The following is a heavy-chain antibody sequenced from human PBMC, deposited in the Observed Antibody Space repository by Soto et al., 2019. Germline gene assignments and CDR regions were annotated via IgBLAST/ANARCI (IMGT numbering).Heavy chain of an antibody. J-gene: IGHJ6*02. CDR3: ARTRSAWSDFHYYSLDV. V-gene: IGHV3-48*03. CDR1: GFIFSDYE. CDR2: ISISGTII. D-gene: IGHD1-26*01. Sequence: GGSLRLSCEGSGFIFSDYEMNWVRQVPGKGLEWISYISISGTIIHYADSVKGRFTISRDNAKNSVYLQMNSLTGEDTAVYYCARTRSAWSDFHYYSLDVWGQGTTVTVSS.